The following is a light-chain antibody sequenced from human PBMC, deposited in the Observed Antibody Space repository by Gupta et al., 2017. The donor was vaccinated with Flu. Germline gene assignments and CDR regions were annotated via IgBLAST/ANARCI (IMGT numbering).Light chain of an antibody. V-gene: IGKV1-5*03. Sequence: SPSHMSASVGDRSTSPCRDSQKVNVWVVWYQQKPAQSPSLIMYEASRGKSGDTLGFSGCGYDKEFTHTSSRRQDDAFANYYNQQDRRYWTFGQGTKVEV. CDR1: QKVNVW. CDR2: EAS. CDR3: QQDRRYWT. J-gene: IGKJ1*01.